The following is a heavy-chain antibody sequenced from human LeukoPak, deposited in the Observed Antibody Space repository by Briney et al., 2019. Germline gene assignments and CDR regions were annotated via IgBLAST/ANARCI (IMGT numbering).Heavy chain of an antibody. J-gene: IGHJ5*02. Sequence: PSETLSLTCTVSGGSISSYYWSWIRQPPGKGLEWIGYIYYSGSTNYNPSLKSRVTISVDTSKNQFSLKLSSVTAADTAVYYCARELVAGTGAPSWFDPWGQGTLVTVSS. CDR1: GGSISSYY. V-gene: IGHV4-59*12. CDR2: IYYSGST. D-gene: IGHD6-19*01. CDR3: ARELVAGTGAPSWFDP.